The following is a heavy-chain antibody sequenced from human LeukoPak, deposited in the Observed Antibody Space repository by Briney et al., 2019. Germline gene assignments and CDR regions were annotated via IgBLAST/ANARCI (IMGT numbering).Heavy chain of an antibody. J-gene: IGHJ5*02. CDR2: ISGSGGST. Sequence: GGSLRLSCAASGFTFSSYGMSWVRQAPGKGLEWVSAISGSGGSTYYADSVKGRFTISRDNSKNTLYLQMNSLRAEDTAVYYCAKDRYYYGSGSYGPNWFDPWGQGTLVTVSS. D-gene: IGHD3-10*01. CDR1: GFTFSSYG. CDR3: AKDRYYYGSGSYGPNWFDP. V-gene: IGHV3-23*01.